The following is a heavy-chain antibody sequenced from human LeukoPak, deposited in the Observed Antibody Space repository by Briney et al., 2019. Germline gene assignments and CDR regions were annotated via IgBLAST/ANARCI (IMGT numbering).Heavy chain of an antibody. Sequence: GASVKVSCKASGYTFTGYYMYRVRQAPGQGLEWMGWINPNSGGTNYAQKFQGRVTMTRDTSISTAYMELSRLRSDDTAVYYCARGYCSGGSCQGGDYWGQGTLVTVSS. V-gene: IGHV1-2*02. CDR3: ARGYCSGGSCQGGDY. D-gene: IGHD2-15*01. CDR1: GYTFTGYY. CDR2: INPNSGGT. J-gene: IGHJ4*02.